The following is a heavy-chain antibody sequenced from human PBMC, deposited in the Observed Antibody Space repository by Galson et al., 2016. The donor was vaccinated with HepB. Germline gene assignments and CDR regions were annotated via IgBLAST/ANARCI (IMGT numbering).Heavy chain of an antibody. V-gene: IGHV3-66*01. J-gene: IGHJ4*02. D-gene: IGHD3-22*01. Sequence: SLRLSCAASGFTVSGNDMSWVRQAPGKGLEWVSLISSGGRTHYADSVKGRFTISRDNSKNTLYLQLNSLRAEDTAVYYCAREPPRWGDYHSSGSFDHWGREPWSPSPQ. CDR3: AREPPRWGDYHSSGSFDH. CDR2: ISSGGRT. CDR1: GFTVSGND.